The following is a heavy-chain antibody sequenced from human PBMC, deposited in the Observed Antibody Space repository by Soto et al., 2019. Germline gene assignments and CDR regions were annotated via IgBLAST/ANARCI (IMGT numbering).Heavy chain of an antibody. D-gene: IGHD6-6*01. V-gene: IGHV4-39*01. Sequence: SETLPLTCTVSGGSISSGGYYWSWIRQHPGKGLEWIGSIYYSGSTYYNPSLKSRVTISVDTSKNQFSLKLSSVTAADTAVYYCARLWGQLVFDYYYGMDVWGQGTTVTVSS. CDR3: ARLWGQLVFDYYYGMDV. CDR1: GGSISSGGYY. CDR2: IYYSGST. J-gene: IGHJ6*02.